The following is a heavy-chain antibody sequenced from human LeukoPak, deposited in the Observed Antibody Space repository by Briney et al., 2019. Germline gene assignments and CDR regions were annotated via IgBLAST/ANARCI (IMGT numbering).Heavy chain of an antibody. J-gene: IGHJ4*02. CDR3: ARDGCSSTSCPLDY. CDR1: GGSISSYY. V-gene: IGHV4-39*02. Sequence: SETLSLTCTGSGGSISSYYWGWIRQPPGKGMEWIGSVYYSGSTYYNPSLYYNPSLKSRVTISVDTSKNQLSLKLTSVTAADTAVYYCARDGCSSTSCPLDYWGQGTLVTVSS. CDR2: VYYSGST. D-gene: IGHD2-2*01.